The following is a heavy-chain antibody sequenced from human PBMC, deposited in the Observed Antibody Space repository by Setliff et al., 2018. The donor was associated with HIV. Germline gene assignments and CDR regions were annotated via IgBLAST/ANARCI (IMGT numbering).Heavy chain of an antibody. CDR2: ISAYNGDT. V-gene: IGHV1-18*01. J-gene: IGHJ4*02. D-gene: IGHD6-19*01. Sequence: ASVKVSCKASGYTFISYGISWVRQAPGQGLEWMGWISAYNGDTQSTQRFQGRVTMTTDTSTNTAYMEVRSLRSDDTAVYYCARNSFPRAVTGTGPLFDYWAREPWSPSPQ. CDR1: GYTFISYG. CDR3: ARNSFPRAVTGTGPLFDY.